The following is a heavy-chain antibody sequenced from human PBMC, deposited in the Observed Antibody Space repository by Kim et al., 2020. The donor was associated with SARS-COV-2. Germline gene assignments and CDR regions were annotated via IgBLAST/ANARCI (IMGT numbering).Heavy chain of an antibody. V-gene: IGHV3-64D*06. CDR3: VKDMGISSPGYYFDY. Sequence: SVKSRFTISRDNSKNTLYLQMSSLRTEDTAVYYCVKDMGISSPGYYFDYWGQGTLVTVSS. J-gene: IGHJ4*02. D-gene: IGHD6-6*01.